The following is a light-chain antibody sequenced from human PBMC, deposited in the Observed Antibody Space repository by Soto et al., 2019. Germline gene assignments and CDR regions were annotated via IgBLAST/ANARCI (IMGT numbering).Light chain of an antibody. Sequence: DIQMTQSPSTLSASVGDRVTITCRASQSISNWLAWYQQKPGKAPKLLIYDVSRLESGVPSRFSGRGSGTEFIITISSLQPDDFANYYCQQYNSYPWTFGQGTKVEIK. CDR1: QSISNW. CDR2: DVS. V-gene: IGKV1-5*01. CDR3: QQYNSYPWT. J-gene: IGKJ1*01.